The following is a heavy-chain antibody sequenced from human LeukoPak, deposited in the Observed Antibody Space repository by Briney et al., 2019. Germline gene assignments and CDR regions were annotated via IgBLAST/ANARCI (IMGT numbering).Heavy chain of an antibody. CDR2: FDPEDGET. V-gene: IGHV1-24*01. D-gene: IGHD6-13*01. CDR3: AREAYYSSSWDPRYFDL. J-gene: IGHJ2*01. CDR1: GYTLTELS. Sequence: GASVKVSCKVSGYTLTELSVHWVRQAPGKGLEWMGGFDPEDGETIYAQKFQGRVTMTEDTSTDTAYMELSSLRSEDTAVYYCAREAYYSSSWDPRYFDLWGRGTLVTVSS.